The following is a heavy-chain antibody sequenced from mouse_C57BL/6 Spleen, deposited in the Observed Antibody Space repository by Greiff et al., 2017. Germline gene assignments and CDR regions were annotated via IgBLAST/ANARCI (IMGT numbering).Heavy chain of an antibody. CDR2: IDPSDSYT. CDR3: ARGDYYGTADY. J-gene: IGHJ2*01. Sequence: QVQLQQPGAELVRPGTSVKLSCKASGYTFTSYWLHWVKQRPGQGLEWIGVIDPSDSYTNSNQKFKGKATLTVDTSSSTAYMQLSSLTSEDSAVYYCARGDYYGTADYWGQGTTLTVSS. D-gene: IGHD1-1*01. CDR1: GYTFTSYW. V-gene: IGHV1-59*01.